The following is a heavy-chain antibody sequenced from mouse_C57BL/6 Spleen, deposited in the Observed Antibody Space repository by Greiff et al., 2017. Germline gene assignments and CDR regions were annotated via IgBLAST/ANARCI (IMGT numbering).Heavy chain of an antibody. Sequence: EVQLQQSGPELVKPGASVKVSCTASGYSFTDYNMNWVKQSNGKSLEWIGVINPNYGTTSYNQKFQGKATLTVDQSSSTAYIQLNSLTSEDSTVYYCARSDSGSPYYFDYWGQGTTLTVSS. CDR1: GYSFTDYN. J-gene: IGHJ2*01. CDR2: INPNYGTT. V-gene: IGHV1-39*01. D-gene: IGHD3-2*02. CDR3: ARSDSGSPYYFDY.